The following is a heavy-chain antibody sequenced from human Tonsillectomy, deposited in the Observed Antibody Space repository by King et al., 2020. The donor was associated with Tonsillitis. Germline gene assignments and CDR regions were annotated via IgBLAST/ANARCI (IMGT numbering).Heavy chain of an antibody. J-gene: IGHJ6*02. CDR3: AKDFSGLGMDV. CDR1: GFTFSTYG. Sequence: VQLVESGGGVVQPGGSLRLSCSASGFTFSTYGMHWVRQAPGKGLEWVAFIRYDGSHKYHADSVKGRFTISRDNSKKTLYLQMNSLRVEDTAVYYCAKDFSGLGMDVWGQGTTVTVSS. CDR2: IRYDGSHK. V-gene: IGHV3-30*02. D-gene: IGHD6-19*01.